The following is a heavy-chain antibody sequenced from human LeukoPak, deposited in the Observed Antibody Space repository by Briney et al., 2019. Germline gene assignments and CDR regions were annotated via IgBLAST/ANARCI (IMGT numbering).Heavy chain of an antibody. Sequence: GGSLRLSCAASGFTVSSNYMTWVRQAPGKGLEWVSSISDSSTYIYYTDSVKGRFTISRDNAKNSLYLQMNSLRADDAAVYYCAREGVVGGTYYLDYWGQGTLVTVSS. CDR1: GFTVSSNY. V-gene: IGHV3-21*01. CDR3: AREGVVGGTYYLDY. CDR2: ISDSSTYI. D-gene: IGHD1-26*01. J-gene: IGHJ4*02.